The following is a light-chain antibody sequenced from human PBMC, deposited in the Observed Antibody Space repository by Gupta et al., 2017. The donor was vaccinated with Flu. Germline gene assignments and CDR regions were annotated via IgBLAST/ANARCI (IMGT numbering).Light chain of an antibody. J-gene: IGKJ4*01. CDR1: QSLLHIDRKTY. Sequence: DIVLTPTPRSLSVTPGQPASISCKSSQSLLHIDRKTYLYWYLQKPGQAPQLLIYEVSKRFSGVPDRFSGSGSGTDFTLKISRVEAEDVGIYYCMQSIKLPLTFGGGTKVEIK. CDR3: MQSIKLPLT. V-gene: IGKV2D-29*01. CDR2: EVS.